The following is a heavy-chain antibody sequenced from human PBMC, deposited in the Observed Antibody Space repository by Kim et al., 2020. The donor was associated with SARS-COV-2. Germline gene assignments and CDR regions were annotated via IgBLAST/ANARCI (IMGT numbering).Heavy chain of an antibody. CDR3: AKDSAVEYYYGSGSHRFDP. V-gene: IGHV3-30*02. D-gene: IGHD3-10*01. J-gene: IGHJ5*02. Sequence: RFTISRDNSKNTLYLQMNSLRAEDTAVYYCAKDSAVEYYYGSGSHRFDPWGQGTLVTVSS.